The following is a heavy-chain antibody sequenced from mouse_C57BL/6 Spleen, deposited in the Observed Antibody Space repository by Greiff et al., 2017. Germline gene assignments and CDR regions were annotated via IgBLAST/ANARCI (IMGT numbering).Heavy chain of an antibody. V-gene: IGHV1-61*01. CDR1: GYTFTSYW. J-gene: IGHJ3*01. Sequence: VQLQQPGAELVRPGSSVKLSCKASGYTFTSYWMDWVKQRPGQGLEWIGNIYPSDSETHYNQKFKDKATLTVDKSSSTAYMQLSSLTSEDSAVYYCASLITTVAAYWGQGTLVTVSA. CDR3: ASLITTVAAY. D-gene: IGHD1-1*01. CDR2: IYPSDSET.